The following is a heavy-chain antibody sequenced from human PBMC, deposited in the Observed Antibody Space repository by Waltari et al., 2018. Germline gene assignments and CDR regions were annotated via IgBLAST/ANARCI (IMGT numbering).Heavy chain of an antibody. V-gene: IGHV3-33*01. Sequence: QVQLVESGGGVVQPGRSLRLSCAASGFTFSSYGMHWVRQAPGKGLECVAVIGYDGSNKYYADSVKGRFTISRDNSKNTLYLQMNSLRAEDTAVYYCARDNFYDSSGYPWAFDIWGQGTMVTVSS. J-gene: IGHJ3*02. CDR2: IGYDGSNK. D-gene: IGHD3-22*01. CDR3: ARDNFYDSSGYPWAFDI. CDR1: GFTFSSYG.